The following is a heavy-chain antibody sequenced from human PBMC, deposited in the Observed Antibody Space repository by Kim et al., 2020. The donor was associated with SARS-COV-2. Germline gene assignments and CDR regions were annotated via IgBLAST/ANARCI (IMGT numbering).Heavy chain of an antibody. J-gene: IGHJ6*02. CDR3: ARDCTVYGHYYYGMDV. Sequence: SVKVSCKASGGTFSSYAISWVRQAPGQGLEWMGGIIPIFGTANYAQKFQGRVTITADESTSTAYMELSSLRSEDTAVYYCARDCTVYGHYYYGMDVWGQGTTVTVSS. CDR2: IIPIFGTA. V-gene: IGHV1-69*13. CDR1: GGTFSSYA. D-gene: IGHD2-8*01.